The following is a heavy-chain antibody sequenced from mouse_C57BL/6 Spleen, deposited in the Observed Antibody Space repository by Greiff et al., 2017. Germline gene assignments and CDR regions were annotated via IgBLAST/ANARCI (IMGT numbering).Heavy chain of an antibody. CDR3: AGWGYDGYLDY. CDR2: IYPGSGNT. CDR1: GYTFTDYY. J-gene: IGHJ2*01. V-gene: IGHV1-76*01. Sequence: VQLVESGAELVRPGASVKLSCKASGYTFTDYYINWVKQRPGQGLEWIARIYPGSGNTYYNEKFKGKATLTAEKSSSTAYMQLSSLTSEDSAVYFCAGWGYDGYLDYWGQGTTLTVSS. D-gene: IGHD2-3*01.